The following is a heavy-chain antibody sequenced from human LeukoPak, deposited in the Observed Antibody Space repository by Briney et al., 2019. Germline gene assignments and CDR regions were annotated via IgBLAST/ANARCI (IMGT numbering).Heavy chain of an antibody. CDR1: GDSVSSNSAA. CDR3: ARTTYGSGSYAFDY. V-gene: IGHV6-1*01. Sequence: SQTLSLTCAISGDSVSSNSAAWNWIRQSPSRGLEWLGRTYYRSKWYNDYAVSVKSRITINPDTSKNQFSLKLSSVTAADTAVYYCARTTYGSGSYAFDYWGQGTLVTVSS. J-gene: IGHJ4*02. CDR2: TYYRSKWYN. D-gene: IGHD3-10*01.